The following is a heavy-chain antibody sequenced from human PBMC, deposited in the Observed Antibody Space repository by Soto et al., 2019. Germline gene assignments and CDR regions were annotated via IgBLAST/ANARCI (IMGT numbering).Heavy chain of an antibody. V-gene: IGHV1-18*01. CDR3: ARDAPSPISYYDSSGYYSRPPSIQH. CDR1: GGTFSSYA. J-gene: IGHJ1*01. D-gene: IGHD3-22*01. Sequence: ASVKVSCKASGGTFSSYAISWVRQAPGQGLEWMGWISAYNGNTNYAQKLQGRVTMTTDTSTSTAYMELRSLRSDDTAVYYCARDAPSPISYYDSSGYYSRPPSIQHWGQGTLVTVSS. CDR2: ISAYNGNT.